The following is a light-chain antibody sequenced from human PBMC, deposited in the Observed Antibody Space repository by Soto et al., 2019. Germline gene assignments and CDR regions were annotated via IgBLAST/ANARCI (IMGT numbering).Light chain of an antibody. CDR1: QSVSSK. J-gene: IGKJ2*01. CDR2: GAS. CDR3: QQYNNGPPT. V-gene: IGKV3-15*01. Sequence: EIVMTQSPATLSVSPGGRATLSCRASQSVSSKLVWYQQKPGQAPRLLIYGASTRATGIPARFSGSGSGTEFTLTISSLQSEDVAVYYCQQYNNGPPTFGQGTKLEIK.